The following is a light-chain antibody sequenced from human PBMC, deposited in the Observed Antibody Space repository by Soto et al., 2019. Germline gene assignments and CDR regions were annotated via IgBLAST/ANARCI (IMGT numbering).Light chain of an antibody. V-gene: IGKV3D-11*02. CDR1: QSINTY. CDR3: QQRRSWQVT. Sequence: ETVLTQSPATLSLSPGEGATLSCRASQSINTYLAWYQQKPGQAPRLLIYDASKRATGIPARFSGSGSGTNLTLTISSLEPEDFEVYYCQQRRSWQVTFGQGTRLEIK. CDR2: DAS. J-gene: IGKJ5*01.